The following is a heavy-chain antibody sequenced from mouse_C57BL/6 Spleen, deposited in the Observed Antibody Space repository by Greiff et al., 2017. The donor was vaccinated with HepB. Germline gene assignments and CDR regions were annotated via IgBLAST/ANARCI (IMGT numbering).Heavy chain of an antibody. Sequence: QVQLQQPGAELVKPGASVKLSCKASGYTFTSYWMQWVKQRPGQGLEWIGEIDPSDSYTNYNQKFKGKATLTVDTSSSTAYMQLSSLTSEDSAVYYCARNLYYGSRFDYWGQGTTLTVSS. V-gene: IGHV1-50*01. D-gene: IGHD1-1*01. CDR3: ARNLYYGSRFDY. J-gene: IGHJ2*01. CDR1: GYTFTSYW. CDR2: IDPSDSYT.